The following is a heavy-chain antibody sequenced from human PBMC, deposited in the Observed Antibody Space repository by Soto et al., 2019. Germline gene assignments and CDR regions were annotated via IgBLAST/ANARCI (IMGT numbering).Heavy chain of an antibody. CDR1: GYPLSNYY. CDR2: INPGGGST. J-gene: IGHJ5*02. CDR3: ARHLDSDH. D-gene: IGHD3-9*01. V-gene: IGHV1-46*01. Sequence: QVHLVQSGAEVKKPGASVKVSCKTSGYPLSNYYIHWVRQAPGQGLEWMGIINPGGGSTTYSQKFQGRVNMPSDTSTNTVYMHLTSLRSDDTAVYFCARHLDSDHWGQGTQVTVSS.